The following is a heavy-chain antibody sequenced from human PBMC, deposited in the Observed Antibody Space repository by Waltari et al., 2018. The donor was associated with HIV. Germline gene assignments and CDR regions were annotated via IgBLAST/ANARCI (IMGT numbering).Heavy chain of an antibody. CDR2: IYTSGST. D-gene: IGHD2-15*01. CDR3: ARYYCSGGSCSDY. CDR1: GGSISSGSDY. Sequence: QVQLQESGPGLVKPSQTLSLTCTVSGGSISSGSDYWSWIRQPAGKGLEWIGRIYTSGSTNYNPSLKSRVTISVDTSKNQFSLKLSSVTAADTAVYYCARYYCSGGSCSDYWGQGTLVTVSS. V-gene: IGHV4-61*02. J-gene: IGHJ4*02.